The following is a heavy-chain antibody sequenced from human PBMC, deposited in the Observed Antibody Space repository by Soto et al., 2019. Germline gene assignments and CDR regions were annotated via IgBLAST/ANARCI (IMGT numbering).Heavy chain of an antibody. J-gene: IGHJ5*02. CDR3: ARTVSRFGELGWFDP. CDR2: IYYSGST. V-gene: IGHV4-59*08. Sequence: PSETLSLTCTVSGGSISSYYWSWIRQPPGKGLEWIGYIYYSGSTNYNPSLKSRVTMSVDTSKNQFSLKLSSVTAADTAVYYCARTVSRFGELGWFDPWGQGTLVTVSS. CDR1: GGSISSYY. D-gene: IGHD3-10*01.